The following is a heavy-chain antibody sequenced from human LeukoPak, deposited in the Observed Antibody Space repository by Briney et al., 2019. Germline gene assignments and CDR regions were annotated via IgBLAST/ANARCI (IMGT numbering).Heavy chain of an antibody. CDR2: IRGSVGRT. Sequence: GGTLRLSCAASGFTFSSYCMSWVRQPPGKLLEWVSAIRGSVGRTYYAGSVKGWFTISRDNSKNPQYLQMNSLRADDRAEYYCAKPHGSRMGLRASYYFDYWGQGSLVNVFS. CDR3: AKPHGSRMGLRASYYFDY. D-gene: IGHD5-12*01. V-gene: IGHV3-23*01. CDR1: GFTFSSYC. J-gene: IGHJ4*03.